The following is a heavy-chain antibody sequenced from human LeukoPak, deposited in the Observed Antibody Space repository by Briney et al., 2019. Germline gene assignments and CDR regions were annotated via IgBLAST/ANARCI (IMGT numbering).Heavy chain of an antibody. J-gene: IGHJ4*02. CDR1: GFTFSSYS. D-gene: IGHD6-13*01. CDR3: ALLGAAGTSGFDY. Sequence: GGSLRLSCEASGFTFSSYSMNWVRQAPGKGLEWVSYISSSSSTIYYADSVKGRFTISRDNAKNSLYLQMNSLRAEDTAVYYCALLGAAGTSGFDYWGQGTLVTVSS. CDR2: ISSSSSTI. V-gene: IGHV3-48*04.